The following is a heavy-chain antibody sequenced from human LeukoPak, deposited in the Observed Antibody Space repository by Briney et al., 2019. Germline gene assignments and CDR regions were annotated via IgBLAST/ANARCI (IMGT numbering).Heavy chain of an antibody. Sequence: GGSLRLSCTVSGFTVSSNSMSWVRQAPGKGLEWVSFIYSDNTHYSDSVKGRFTISRDNSKNTLYLQMNSLRAEDTAVYYCASYYYDGSGVYYFDYWGQGTLVTVSS. CDR3: ASYYYDGSGVYYFDY. CDR1: GFTVSSNS. V-gene: IGHV3-53*01. CDR2: IYSDNT. D-gene: IGHD3-22*01. J-gene: IGHJ4*02.